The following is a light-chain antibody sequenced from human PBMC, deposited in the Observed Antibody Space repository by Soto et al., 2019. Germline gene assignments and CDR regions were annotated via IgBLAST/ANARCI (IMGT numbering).Light chain of an antibody. Sequence: SVVAQPAPLSGAPGQSIALSRPGTNSDVGAYDFVSWYQQHPDKAPKLMIYEVSHRPSGVSYRFSGSKSVNTATLTISGLQAEDEADYYCSSYTTSSTRVFGTGTKVTVL. V-gene: IGLV2-14*03. CDR2: EVS. CDR1: NSDVGAYDF. J-gene: IGLJ1*01. CDR3: SSYTTSSTRV.